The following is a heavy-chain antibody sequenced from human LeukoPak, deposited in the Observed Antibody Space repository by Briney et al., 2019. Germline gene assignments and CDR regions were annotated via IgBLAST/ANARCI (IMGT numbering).Heavy chain of an antibody. V-gene: IGHV1/OR15-1*04. CDR1: GYIFTDYY. CDR3: ARGPHWDPHFDY. CDR2: INPNSGGT. D-gene: IGHD7-27*01. J-gene: IGHJ4*02. Sequence: ASVKVSCKASGYIFTDYYMHWVRQAPGQELGWMGRINPNSGGTNYAKKFQGRVTMTRDTSISTAYIELTRLRSDDTAVYYCARGPHWDPHFDYWGQGTLVTVSS.